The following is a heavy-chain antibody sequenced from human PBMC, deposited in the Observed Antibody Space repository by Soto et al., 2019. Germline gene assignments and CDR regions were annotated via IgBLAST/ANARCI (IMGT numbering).Heavy chain of an antibody. J-gene: IGHJ5*02. CDR2: ISAYNGNT. V-gene: IGHV1-18*01. CDR1: GYTITSYG. CDR3: ARAYSSSWSAYNWFDP. D-gene: IGHD6-13*01. Sequence: ASVKVSCKASGYTITSYGISWVRQAPGQGLEWMGWISAYNGNTNYAQKLQGRVTMTTDTSTSTAYMELRSLRSDDTAVYYCARAYSSSWSAYNWFDPWGQGTLVTVSS.